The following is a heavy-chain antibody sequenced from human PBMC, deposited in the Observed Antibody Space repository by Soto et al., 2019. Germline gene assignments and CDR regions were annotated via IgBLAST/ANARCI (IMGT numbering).Heavy chain of an antibody. J-gene: IGHJ5*02. Sequence: GGSLRLSCAASGFTFSSYWMHWVRQAPGKGLVWVSRINSDGSSTSYADSVKGRFTISRDNSKNTLYLQMNSLRAEDTAVYYCARDRAVRQLALHPLAAPSHAFAPWGQGTLVTVPS. V-gene: IGHV3-74*01. CDR3: ARDRAVRQLALHPLAAPSHAFAP. CDR1: GFTFSSYW. CDR2: INSDGSST. D-gene: IGHD6-13*01.